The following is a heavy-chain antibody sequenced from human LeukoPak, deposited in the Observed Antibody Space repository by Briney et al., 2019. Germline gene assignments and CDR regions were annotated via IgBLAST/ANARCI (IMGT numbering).Heavy chain of an antibody. V-gene: IGHV3-21*01. Sequence: GGSLRLSCAASGFTFSSYSMNWVRQAPGKGLEWVSSISSSSSYIYYADSVKGRFTISRDNAKNSLYLQMNSLRAEDTAVYYCARESRDGYNSPFDYWGQGTLVTVSS. CDR1: GFTFSSYS. D-gene: IGHD5-24*01. CDR2: ISSSSSYI. J-gene: IGHJ4*02. CDR3: ARESRDGYNSPFDY.